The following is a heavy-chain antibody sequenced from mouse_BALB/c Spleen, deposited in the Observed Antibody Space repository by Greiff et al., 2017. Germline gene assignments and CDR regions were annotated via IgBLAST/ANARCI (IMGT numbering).Heavy chain of an antibody. J-gene: IGHJ4*01. V-gene: IGHV1-55*01. CDR1: GYNFTSYW. CDR3: TRGHYYAMDY. CDR2: IYPGSGST. Sequence: QVQLQQPGAELVKPGTSVKLSCKASGYNFTSYWINWVKLRPGQGLEWIGDIYPGSGSTNYNEKFKSKATLTVDKSSSTAYMQLSSLTSEDSAVYYCTRGHYYAMDYWGQGTSVTVSS.